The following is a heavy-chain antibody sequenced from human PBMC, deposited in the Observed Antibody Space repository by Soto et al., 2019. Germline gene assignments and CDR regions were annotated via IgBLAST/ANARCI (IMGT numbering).Heavy chain of an antibody. CDR3: ARRKERSGPYYLDY. Sequence: QVQLVQSGAEVKKPGASVKVSCKASGYTFATYDFAWVRQATGQGLEWMGWMNPNTGNTGYAQAFRGRVTMTRNTPITTAYKELSSVRSEDTAVYFCARRKERSGPYYLDYWGQGTLVTVSS. CDR1: GYTFATYD. J-gene: IGHJ4*02. D-gene: IGHD6-25*01. V-gene: IGHV1-8*01. CDR2: MNPNTGNT.